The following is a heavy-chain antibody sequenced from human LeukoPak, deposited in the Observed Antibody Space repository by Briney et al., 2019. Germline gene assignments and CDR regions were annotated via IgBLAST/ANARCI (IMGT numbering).Heavy chain of an antibody. CDR3: ARIGGSPSGGAAAGTFDY. D-gene: IGHD6-13*01. Sequence: PGGSLRLSCAASGFTFSSYEMNWVRQAPGKGLEWVSYIISSGSTIYYADSVKGRFTISRDNAKNSLYLQMNSLRAEDTAVYYCARIGGSPSGGAAAGTFDYWGQGTLVTVSS. CDR1: GFTFSSYE. CDR2: IISSGSTI. J-gene: IGHJ4*02. V-gene: IGHV3-48*03.